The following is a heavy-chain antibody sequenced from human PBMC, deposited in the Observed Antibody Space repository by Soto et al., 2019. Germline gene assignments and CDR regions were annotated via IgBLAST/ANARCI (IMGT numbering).Heavy chain of an antibody. V-gene: IGHV3-23*01. CDR2: VRGNSDGA. J-gene: IGHJ5*02. D-gene: IGHD2-8*01. Sequence: GRSLRLSCAASGFMFENYATIWVRQAPGKGLEWVATVRGNSDGAYCAEAVMGRFIITRDNSKNTMSLQLNSLRDDDTAIYYCAKGKSENGVDWLDPWGPGTLVTVSS. CDR3: AKGKSENGVDWLDP. CDR1: GFMFENYA.